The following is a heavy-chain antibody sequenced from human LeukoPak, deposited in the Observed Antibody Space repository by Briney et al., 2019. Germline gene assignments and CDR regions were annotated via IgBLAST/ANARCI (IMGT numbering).Heavy chain of an antibody. CDR2: INSDGSST. D-gene: IGHD1-1*01. J-gene: IGHJ4*02. Sequence: GGSLRLSCAASGFTFSSYWMHWVRQAPGKGLVWVSRINSDGSSTSYADSVKGRFTISRDNAKNTVYLQMNSLRAEDAALYYCATKRGIHQERVSLDFWGQGTLVTVSS. CDR3: ATKRGIHQERVSLDF. CDR1: GFTFSSYW. V-gene: IGHV3-74*01.